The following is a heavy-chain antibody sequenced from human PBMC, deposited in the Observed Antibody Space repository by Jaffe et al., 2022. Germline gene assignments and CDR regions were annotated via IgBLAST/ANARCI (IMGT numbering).Heavy chain of an antibody. CDR3: ARVRREYCSSTSCRFGAFDI. Sequence: EVQLVESGGGLVKPGGSLRLSCAASGFTFSSYSMNWVRQAPGKGLEWVSSISSSSSYIYYADSVKGRFTISRDNAKNSLYLQMNSLRAEDTAVYYCARVRREYCSSTSCRFGAFDIWGQGTMVTVSS. J-gene: IGHJ3*02. D-gene: IGHD2-2*01. CDR1: GFTFSSYS. V-gene: IGHV3-21*01. CDR2: ISSSSSYI.